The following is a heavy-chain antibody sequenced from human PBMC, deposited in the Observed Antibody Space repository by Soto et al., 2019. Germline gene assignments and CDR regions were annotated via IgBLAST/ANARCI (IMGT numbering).Heavy chain of an antibody. CDR3: AKEWGHSGWYEAGYYYYGMDV. Sequence: EVQLLESGGGLVQPGGSLRLSCAASGFTFSSYAMSWVRQAPGKGLEWVSAISGRGGSTYYADSVKGRFTISRDNSQNTLYLQMNSLRAEDTAVYYCAKEWGHSGWYEAGYYYYGMDVWGQGTTVTVSS. D-gene: IGHD6-19*01. CDR1: GFTFSSYA. V-gene: IGHV3-23*01. J-gene: IGHJ6*02. CDR2: ISGRGGST.